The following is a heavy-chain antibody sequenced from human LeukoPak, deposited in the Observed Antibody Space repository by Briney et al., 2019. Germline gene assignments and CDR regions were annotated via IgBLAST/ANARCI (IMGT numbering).Heavy chain of an antibody. CDR1: GFTFSSYA. CDR2: ISGSGGST. CDR3: AKDHLDWFFGHADVNDAFDI. J-gene: IGHJ3*02. Sequence: QAGGSLRLSCAASGFTFSSYAMSWVRQAPGKGLEWVSAISGSGGSTYYADSVKGRFTISRDNSKNTLYLQMNSLRAEDTAVYYCAKDHLDWFFGHADVNDAFDIWGQGTMVTVSS. V-gene: IGHV3-23*01. D-gene: IGHD3-9*01.